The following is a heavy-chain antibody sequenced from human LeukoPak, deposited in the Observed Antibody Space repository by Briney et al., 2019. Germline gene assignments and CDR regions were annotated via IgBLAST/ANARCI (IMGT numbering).Heavy chain of an antibody. V-gene: IGHV3-15*01. CDR2: IRSRNEGETA. J-gene: IGHJ4*02. Sequence: GGSLRLSCAASGLSFSGAWMTWVRQCPGKGLEWVGLIRSRNEGETAAYAAPVRGRFIISRDDSRKTIYLQMNSLKTEDTAVYYCNTDINTIYDNVYWGQGTLVTVSS. CDR1: GLSFSGAW. CDR3: NTDINTIYDNVY. D-gene: IGHD3-9*01.